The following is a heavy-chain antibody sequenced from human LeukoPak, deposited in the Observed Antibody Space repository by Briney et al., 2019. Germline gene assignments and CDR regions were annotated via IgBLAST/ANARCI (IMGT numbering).Heavy chain of an antibody. J-gene: IGHJ6*03. Sequence: SGPTLVNPTQTLTLTSTFSGFSLSTSGVSVGWIRQPPGKALEWLALISWNDDKGYSPSLKSRLTITKDMSGNQVVLRMTNVDPVDTATYFCAHRKVRGLYYYYMDVWGKGTTVTVSS. CDR2: ISWNDDK. CDR3: AHRKVRGLYYYYMDV. D-gene: IGHD3-10*01. V-gene: IGHV2-5*01. CDR1: GFSLSTSGVS.